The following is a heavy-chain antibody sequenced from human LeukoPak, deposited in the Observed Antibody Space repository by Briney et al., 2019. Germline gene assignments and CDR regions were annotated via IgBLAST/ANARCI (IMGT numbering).Heavy chain of an antibody. CDR3: ARPTTGSSWSNPYYYYGMDV. CDR2: ISYDGSNK. CDR1: GFTFGSYA. Sequence: GGSLRLSCAASGFTFGSYAMHWVRQAPGKGLEWVAVISYDGSNKYYADSVKGRFTISRDNSENTLYLQMNSLRAEDTAVYYCARPTTGSSWSNPYYYYGMDVWGKGTTVTVSS. D-gene: IGHD6-13*01. V-gene: IGHV3-30*04. J-gene: IGHJ6*04.